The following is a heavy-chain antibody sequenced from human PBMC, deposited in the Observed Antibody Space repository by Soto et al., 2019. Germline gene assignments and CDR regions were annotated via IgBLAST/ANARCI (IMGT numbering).Heavy chain of an antibody. CDR2: IYSGGST. V-gene: IGHV3-53*01. CDR3: ARGGSSGWYRYFDY. J-gene: IGHJ4*02. Sequence: GGSLRLSCAASGFTVSSNYMSWVRQAPGKGLEWVSVIYSGGSTYYADSVKGRFTISRDNSKNTLYLQMNSLRAEDTAVYYCARGGSSGWYRYFDYWGQGTLVTV. D-gene: IGHD6-19*01. CDR1: GFTVSSNY.